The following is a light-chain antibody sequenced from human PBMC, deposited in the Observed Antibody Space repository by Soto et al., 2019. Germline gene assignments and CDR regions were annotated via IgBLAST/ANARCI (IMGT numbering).Light chain of an antibody. CDR2: GAS. CDR3: QQYHNWPPRT. CDR1: QSVSSN. J-gene: IGKJ1*01. Sequence: EIVMTQSPATLSVSTGERVTLSCRASQSVSSNLAWYQQKPGQAPRHLIYGASTRATGIPARFSGGGSETEFTLTISSLQSEDFAVYYCQQYHNWPPRTFGQGTKVEIK. V-gene: IGKV3-15*01.